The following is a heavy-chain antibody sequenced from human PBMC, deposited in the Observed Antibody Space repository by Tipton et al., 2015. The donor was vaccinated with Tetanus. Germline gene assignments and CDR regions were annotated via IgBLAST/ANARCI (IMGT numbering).Heavy chain of an antibody. Sequence: SLRLSCAASGFTFTDYSLIWVRQAPGKGLEWVSSLGTTSGYIFYADSVKGRFTISRDDAKNFLYLQMNSLRPEDTALYYCAKDSVAGGVANFDYWGQGTLVTVSS. V-gene: IGHV3-21*04. CDR3: AKDSVAGGVANFDY. D-gene: IGHD2-15*01. J-gene: IGHJ4*02. CDR2: LGTTSGYI. CDR1: GFTFTDYS.